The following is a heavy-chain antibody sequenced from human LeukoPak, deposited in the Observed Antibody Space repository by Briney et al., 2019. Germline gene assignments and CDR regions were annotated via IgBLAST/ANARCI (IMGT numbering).Heavy chain of an antibody. Sequence: GGSLRLSYAASGVTVSGNYMTWVRQAPGKGLKWVSIIYGGGTTDYADSVKGRFTISRDNSKNTLYLQMNNLRAEDTAIYYCVRAALWFGEGPAFDSWGQGTLVTVSS. V-gene: IGHV3-53*01. CDR3: VRAALWFGEGPAFDS. J-gene: IGHJ4*02. CDR1: GVTVSGNY. D-gene: IGHD3-10*01. CDR2: IYGGGTT.